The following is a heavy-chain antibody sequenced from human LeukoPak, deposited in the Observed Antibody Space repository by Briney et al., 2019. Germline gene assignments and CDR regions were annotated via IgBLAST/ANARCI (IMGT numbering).Heavy chain of an antibody. CDR1: GGTFSSYA. Sequence: SVKVSCKASGGTFSSYAISWVRQAPGQGLEWMGRIIPILGIANYAQKFQGRVTITADKSTSTAYMELSSLRSEDTAVYYCARASSPYYYDSSGYYHLDYWGQGTLVTVSS. CDR2: IIPILGIA. D-gene: IGHD3-22*01. J-gene: IGHJ4*02. CDR3: ARASSPYYYDSSGYYHLDY. V-gene: IGHV1-69*04.